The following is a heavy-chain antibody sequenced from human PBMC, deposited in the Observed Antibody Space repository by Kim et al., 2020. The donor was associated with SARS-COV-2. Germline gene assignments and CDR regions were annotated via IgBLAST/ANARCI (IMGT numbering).Heavy chain of an antibody. CDR1: GFTFNNNY. D-gene: IGHD4-17*01. Sequence: GGSLRLSCAASGFTFNNNYMTWVRQAPGEGLEWVSVLFSGVTTYYADSVKGRFTISRDNSKNTLYLQMINLRVEDTAVYYCATSGDYGDYAFDQWGQGTL. V-gene: IGHV3-66*01. CDR2: LFSGVTT. J-gene: IGHJ4*02. CDR3: ATSGDYGDYAFDQ.